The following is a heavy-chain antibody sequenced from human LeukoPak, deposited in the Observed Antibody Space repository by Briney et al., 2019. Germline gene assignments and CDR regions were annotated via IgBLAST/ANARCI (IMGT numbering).Heavy chain of an antibody. CDR3: ASNRGDSSGYYYYYYYMDV. CDR2: INSDGSST. D-gene: IGHD3-22*01. Sequence: GGSLGLSCAASGFTFSSYAMSWVRQAPGKGLVWVSRINSDGSSTSYADSVKGRFTISRDNAKNTLYLQMNSLRAEDTAVYYCASNRGDSSGYYYYYYYMDVWGKGTTVTISS. CDR1: GFTFSSYA. V-gene: IGHV3-74*01. J-gene: IGHJ6*03.